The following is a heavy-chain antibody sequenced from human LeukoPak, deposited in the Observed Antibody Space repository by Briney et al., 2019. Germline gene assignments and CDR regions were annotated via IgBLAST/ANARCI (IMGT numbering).Heavy chain of an antibody. Sequence: PSETLSLTCTVSGGSVNSGSYYWNWIRQPPGKGLEWIGYIYYSRSTNYNPSLKSRVTISVDTSKNQFSLKLSSVTAADTAVYCCARAAYSGSYHSDYWGQGTLVTVSS. CDR1: GGSVNSGSYY. D-gene: IGHD1-26*01. CDR3: ARAAYSGSYHSDY. CDR2: IYYSRST. J-gene: IGHJ4*02. V-gene: IGHV4-61*01.